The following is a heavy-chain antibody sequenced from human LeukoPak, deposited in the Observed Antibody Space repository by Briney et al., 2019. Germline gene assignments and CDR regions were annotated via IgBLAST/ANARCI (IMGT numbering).Heavy chain of an antibody. J-gene: IGHJ4*02. CDR3: AKAGVPAAMSVRYFDWLLLPLDY. CDR1: GYSISSGYY. V-gene: IGHV4-38-2*02. Sequence: SETLSLTCTVSGYSISSGYYWGWIRQPPGKGLEWIGNIYHSGSAFYNPSFKSRVTISVDTSKNQFSLKLNSVTAADTAVYYCAKAGVPAAMSVRYFDWLLLPLDYWGQGTLVTVSS. CDR2: IYHSGSA. D-gene: IGHD3-9*01.